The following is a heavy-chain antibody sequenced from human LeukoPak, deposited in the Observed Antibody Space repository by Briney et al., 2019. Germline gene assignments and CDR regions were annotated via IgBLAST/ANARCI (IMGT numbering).Heavy chain of an antibody. V-gene: IGHV3-21*01. J-gene: IGHJ4*02. CDR1: GFTFSSYS. CDR2: ISSSSSYI. Sequence: GGSLRLSCAASGFTFSSYSMNWVRQAPGKGLEWVSSISSSSSYIYYADSVKGRFTISRDNARNSLYLQMNSLRAEDTAVYYCARDPDDYGDYEFDYWGQGTLVTVSS. CDR3: ARDPDDYGDYEFDY. D-gene: IGHD4-17*01.